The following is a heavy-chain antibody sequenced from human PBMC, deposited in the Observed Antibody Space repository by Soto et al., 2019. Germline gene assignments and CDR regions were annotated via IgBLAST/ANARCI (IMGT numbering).Heavy chain of an antibody. D-gene: IGHD3-16*02. CDR3: ARDITYYADGWGSYRHGGFGP. CDR1: GGTFSSYA. CDR2: IIPIFGTA. J-gene: IGHJ5*02. V-gene: IGHV1-69*13. Sequence: ASVKVSCKASGGTFSSYAISWVRQAPGQGLEWMGGIIPIFGTANYAQKFQGRVTITADESTSTAYMELSSLRSEDTAVYYCARDITYYADGWGSYRHGGFGPWGRGTLVTVSS.